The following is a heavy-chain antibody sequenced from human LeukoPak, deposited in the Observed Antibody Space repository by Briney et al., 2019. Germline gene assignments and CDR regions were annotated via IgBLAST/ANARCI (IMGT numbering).Heavy chain of an antibody. V-gene: IGHV1-18*01. CDR2: ISAYNGNT. CDR1: GYTFTSYG. Sequence: ASVKVSYKSSGYTFTSYGIIWVRQAPGQGLEWMGWISAYNGNTNYAQKLQGRVTMTTDTSTSTAYMELRSLRSDDTAVYYCARRQVVVGSMDVWGQGTTVTVSS. J-gene: IGHJ6*02. D-gene: IGHD2-2*01. CDR3: ARRQVVVGSMDV.